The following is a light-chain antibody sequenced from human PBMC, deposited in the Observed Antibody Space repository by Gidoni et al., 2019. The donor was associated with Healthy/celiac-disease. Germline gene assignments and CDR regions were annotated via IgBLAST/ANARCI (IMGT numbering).Light chain of an antibody. J-gene: IGKJ3*01. CDR2: GAS. CDR1: QSVSISY. Sequence: EIVLTQSPGTLSLSPGERATLSCRASQSVSISYLACYQQKPGQAPRLLIYGASSRATGIPDRFSGSGSGTDFTLTISRLEPEDFAVYYCQQYGSSPFTFGPGTKVDIK. V-gene: IGKV3-20*01. CDR3: QQYGSSPFT.